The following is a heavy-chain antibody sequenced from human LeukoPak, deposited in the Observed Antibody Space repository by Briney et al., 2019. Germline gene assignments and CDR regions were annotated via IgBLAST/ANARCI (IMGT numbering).Heavy chain of an antibody. Sequence: PGGSPRLSCAASGFTFSDYYMSWIRQAPGKGLEWVSYISSSGSTIYYADSVKGRFTISRDNAKNSLYLQMNSLRAEDTAVYYCASSLWFGELEDYWGQGTLVTVSS. CDR3: ASSLWFGELEDY. CDR1: GFTFSDYY. J-gene: IGHJ4*02. V-gene: IGHV3-11*01. D-gene: IGHD3-10*01. CDR2: ISSSGSTI.